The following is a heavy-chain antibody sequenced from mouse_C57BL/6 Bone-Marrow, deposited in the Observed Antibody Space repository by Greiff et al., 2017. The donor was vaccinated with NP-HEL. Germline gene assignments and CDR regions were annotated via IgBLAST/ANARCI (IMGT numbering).Heavy chain of an antibody. V-gene: IGHV6-6*02. CDR1: GFTFSNYW. CDR2: IRLKSNNYAT. Sequence: EVQLVESGGGLVQPGGSMKLSCVASGFTFSNYWMNWVRQSPEKGLEWVAEIRLKSNNYATHYAESLKGRFTISRDDSKSSVYLHMNNVRAEDTDFYDCTGGDYWGQGTSVTVSA. CDR3: TGGDY. J-gene: IGHJ4*01.